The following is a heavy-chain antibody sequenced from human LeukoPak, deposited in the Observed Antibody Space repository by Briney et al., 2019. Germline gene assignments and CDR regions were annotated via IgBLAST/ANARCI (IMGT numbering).Heavy chain of an antibody. CDR2: ISSSSSTI. CDR3: ARVKRVWGSGARGYWYFDL. CDR1: GFTFSSYS. D-gene: IGHD3-16*01. Sequence: GGSLRLSCAASGFTFSSYSMNWVRQAPGKGLEWVSYISSSSSTIYYADSVKGRFTISRNNAKNSLYLQMNSLRAEDTAVYYCARVKRVWGSGARGYWYFDLWGRGTLVTVSS. J-gene: IGHJ2*01. V-gene: IGHV3-48*01.